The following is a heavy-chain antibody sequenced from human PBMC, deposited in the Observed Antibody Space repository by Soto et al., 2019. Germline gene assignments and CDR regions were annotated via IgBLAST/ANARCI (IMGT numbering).Heavy chain of an antibody. V-gene: IGHV4-4*02. J-gene: IGHJ4*02. CDR2: IYHSGST. D-gene: IGHD6-13*01. CDR1: GDSITSSNW. Sequence: LSLTCDVSGDSITSSNWWSWVRQPPGKGLEWIGEIYHSGSTNYNPFLKGRVTISVDKSKNPFSLSLNSVTTADTAVYYCARDERSVYSSGWYLYWGPGTLVTVSS. CDR3: ARDERSVYSSGWYLY.